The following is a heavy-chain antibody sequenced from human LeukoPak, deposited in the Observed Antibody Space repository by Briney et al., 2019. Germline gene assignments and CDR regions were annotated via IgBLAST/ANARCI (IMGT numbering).Heavy chain of an antibody. D-gene: IGHD1-1*01. CDR3: AKDRATGIPEDY. CDR2: IYHTGTT. V-gene: IGHV4-30-2*01. CDR1: GGSISSGDSY. Sequence: SETLSLTCTVSGGSISSGDSYWSWIRQPPGKGVEWIGYIYHTGTTYSNPSLRSRVTISVDGSKNQFSLQLRSVTAADTAVYYCAKDRATGIPEDYWGQGTLVTVSS. J-gene: IGHJ4*02.